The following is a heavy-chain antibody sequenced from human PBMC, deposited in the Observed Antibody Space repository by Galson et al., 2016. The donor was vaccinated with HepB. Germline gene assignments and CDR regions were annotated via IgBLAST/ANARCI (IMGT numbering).Heavy chain of an antibody. CDR1: GFTFDDHA. CDR3: AKDRGSGSTIRFFDS. CDR2: VTWDSYPI. V-gene: IGHV3-9*01. D-gene: IGHD3-3*01. J-gene: IGHJ4*02. Sequence: SLRLSCAASGFTFDDHALHWVRQAPGKGLEWVSGVTWDSYPIGPADSVKGRFTISRDNPKYSVYLDMNDLRPEDTALYYCAKDRGSGSTIRFFDSWGQGTLVTVS.